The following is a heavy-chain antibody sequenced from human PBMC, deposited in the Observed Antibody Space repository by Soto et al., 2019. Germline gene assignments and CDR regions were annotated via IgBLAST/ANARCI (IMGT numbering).Heavy chain of an antibody. J-gene: IGHJ6*02. CDR1: GFTFSSYA. V-gene: IGHV3-23*01. CDR2: ISGSGGST. D-gene: IGHD3-3*01. CDR3: AKAGYDFWSGYFTGGDYYYCMDV. Sequence: GGSLRLSCAASGFTFSSYAMSWVRQAPGKGLEWVSAISGSGGSTYYADSVKGRFTISRDNSKNTLYLQMNSLRAEDTAVYYCAKAGYDFWSGYFTGGDYYYCMDVWGQGTTVTVSS.